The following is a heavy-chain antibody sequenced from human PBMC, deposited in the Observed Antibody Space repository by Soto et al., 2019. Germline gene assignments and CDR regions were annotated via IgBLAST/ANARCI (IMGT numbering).Heavy chain of an antibody. V-gene: IGHV4-30-4*01. CDR3: ARYSNGWYSDD. D-gene: IGHD6-19*01. CDR2: IYYSGST. J-gene: IGHJ4*02. Sequence: PSETLSLTCTVSGGSISSGDNYWSWIRQPPGKGLEWIGYIYYSGSTYYNPSLKSRVTISVDTSKNQFSLKLSSVTAADTAVYYCARYSNGWYSDDWGQGTLVTV. CDR1: GGSISSGDNY.